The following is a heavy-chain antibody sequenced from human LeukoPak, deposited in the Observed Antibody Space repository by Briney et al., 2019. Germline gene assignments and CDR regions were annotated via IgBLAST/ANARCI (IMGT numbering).Heavy chain of an antibody. V-gene: IGHV1-46*01. J-gene: IGHJ5*02. CDR1: GYTFTNYY. D-gene: IGHD6-19*01. CDR2: INPSGGST. CDR3: ARVSVAGFSWFDP. Sequence: ASVKVSCKTSGYTFTNYYMHWVRQAPGQGLEWMGVINPSGGSTSYAQKFQGRVTMTRDTSTSTVYMELSSLRSEDTAVYYCARVSVAGFSWFDPWGREPWSPSPQ.